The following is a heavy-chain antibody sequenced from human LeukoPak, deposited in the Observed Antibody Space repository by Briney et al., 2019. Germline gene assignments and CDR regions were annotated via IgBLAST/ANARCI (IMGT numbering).Heavy chain of an antibody. J-gene: IGHJ4*02. Sequence: GASVKLSCKASGYTFTSYGISWERQAPGQGLEWMGWISANNGSTSDAQKLQGTVTMTTDTSTSTAYMELRSLRSDDTAVYYCARDTQWGSAAGTWRPFDYGGQGTLVTVSS. V-gene: IGHV1-18*01. CDR2: ISANNGST. D-gene: IGHD6-13*01. CDR1: GYTFTSYG. CDR3: ARDTQWGSAAGTWRPFDY.